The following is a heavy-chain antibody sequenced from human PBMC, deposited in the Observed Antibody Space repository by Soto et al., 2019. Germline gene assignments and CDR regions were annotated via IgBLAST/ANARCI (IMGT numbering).Heavy chain of an antibody. CDR3: ARDGSCNTAQPYYYYYYMDV. CDR2: ISSSSSYI. J-gene: IGHJ6*03. D-gene: IGHD2-2*03. Sequence: ESGGGLVKPGGSLRLSCAASGFTFSSYSMNWVRQAPGKGLEWVSSISSSSSYIYYADSVKGRFTISRDNAKNSLYLQMNSLRAEDTAVYYCARDGSCNTAQPYYYYYYMDVWGKGPTVTVSS. CDR1: GFTFSSYS. V-gene: IGHV3-21*01.